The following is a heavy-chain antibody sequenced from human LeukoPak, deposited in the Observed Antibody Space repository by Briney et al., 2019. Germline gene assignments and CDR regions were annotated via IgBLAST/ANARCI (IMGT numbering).Heavy chain of an antibody. V-gene: IGHV1-8*01. D-gene: IGHD2-2*02. J-gene: IGHJ6*02. Sequence: ASVKVSCKASGYTFTSYDINWVRQATGQGLEWKGWMNPNSGNTGYAQKFQGRVTMTSHTSILTAYMELSSLRSEDTAVYYCARGGGCSSTSCYTRVGYYYYYGMDVWGQGTTVTVSS. CDR1: GYTFTSYD. CDR2: MNPNSGNT. CDR3: ARGGGCSSTSCYTRVGYYYYYGMDV.